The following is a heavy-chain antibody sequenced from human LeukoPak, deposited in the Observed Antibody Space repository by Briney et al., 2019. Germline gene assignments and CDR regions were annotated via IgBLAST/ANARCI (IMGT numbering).Heavy chain of an antibody. CDR1: GGSISSSNW. CDR2: IYHSGST. CDR3: ARDTVVVPAATGVNWFDP. D-gene: IGHD2-2*01. Sequence: PSGTLSLTCAVSGGSISSSNWWSWVRQPPGKGLEWIGEIYHSGSTNYNPSLKSRVTISVDKSKNQFSLKPSSVTAADTAVYYCARDTVVVPAATGVNWFDPWGQGTLVTVSS. V-gene: IGHV4-4*02. J-gene: IGHJ5*02.